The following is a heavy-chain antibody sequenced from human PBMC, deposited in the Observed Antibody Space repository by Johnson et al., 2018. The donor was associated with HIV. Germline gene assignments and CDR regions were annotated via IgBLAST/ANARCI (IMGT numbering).Heavy chain of an antibody. D-gene: IGHD3-22*01. J-gene: IGHJ3*02. CDR2: ISYDGSEK. V-gene: IGHV3-30*04. CDR3: AREGYDSSGYSDAFDI. Sequence: QVQLVESGGGLVQPGGSLRLSCAASGFTFSSYAMHWVRQAPGKGLEWVAVISYDGSEKYFADSVKGRFTISRDSAKNTLYLQMNSLRAEDTALYYCAREGYDSSGYSDAFDIWGQGTMVTVSS. CDR1: GFTFSSYA.